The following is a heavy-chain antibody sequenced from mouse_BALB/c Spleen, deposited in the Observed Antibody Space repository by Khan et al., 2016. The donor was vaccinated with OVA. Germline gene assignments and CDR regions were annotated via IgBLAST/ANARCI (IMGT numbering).Heavy chain of an antibody. CDR2: IWGGGIT. CDR1: GFSLTDYG. J-gene: IGHJ2*01. Sequence: QVQLKESGPGLVAPSQSLSITCTVSGFSLTDYGVSWIRQPPGKGLEWLGVIWGGGITYYNSALNYRLSISKDNSKSQVFLKRNSLQTDDTSMYYWAKQLILYPYYFDYWGQGTTLTVSS. V-gene: IGHV2-6-5*01. CDR3: AKQLILYPYYFDY.